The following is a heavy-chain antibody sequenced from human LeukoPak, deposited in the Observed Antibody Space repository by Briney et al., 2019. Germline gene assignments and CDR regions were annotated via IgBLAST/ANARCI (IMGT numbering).Heavy chain of an antibody. CDR2: INHSGST. J-gene: IGHJ4*02. D-gene: IGHD3-22*01. CDR3: ARGTTLRDYYDSSGYYYGDH. V-gene: IGHV4-34*01. Sequence: SETLSLTCAVYGGSFSGYYWSWIRQPPGKGLEWIGEINHSGSTNYNPSLKSRVTISVDTSKNQFSLKLSSVTAADTAVYYCARGTTLRDYYDSSGYYYGDHWGQGILVTVSS. CDR1: GGSFSGYY.